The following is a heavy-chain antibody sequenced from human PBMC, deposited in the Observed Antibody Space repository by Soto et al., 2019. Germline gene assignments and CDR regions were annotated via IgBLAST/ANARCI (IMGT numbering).Heavy chain of an antibody. CDR1: GYTLTNSLSSYW. V-gene: IGHV5-51*01. J-gene: IGHJ3*02. CDR2: IYPGASDT. CDR3: ARPGYSSGWYREPDAFDI. Sequence: GESLKISCQGFGYTLTNSLSSYWIGWVRQMPGKGLEWMGIIYPGASDTRYSPSFQGQVTISADKSISTAYLQWSSLKAPDTAMYYCARPGYSSGWYREPDAFDIWGRGTMVTVSS. D-gene: IGHD6-19*01.